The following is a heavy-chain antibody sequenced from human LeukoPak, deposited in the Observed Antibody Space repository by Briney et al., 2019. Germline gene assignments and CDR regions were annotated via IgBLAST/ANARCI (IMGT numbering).Heavy chain of an antibody. Sequence: GGSLRLSCAASGFTFSSYGMHWVRQAPGKGLEWVAVISYDGSNKYYADSVKGRFTISRDNSKNTLYLQMNSLRAEDTAVYYCAKDQGGRPSTSCYDCHYGMDVWGKGTTVTVSS. D-gene: IGHD2-2*01. CDR3: AKDQGGRPSTSCYDCHYGMDV. CDR2: ISYDGSNK. V-gene: IGHV3-30*18. J-gene: IGHJ6*04. CDR1: GFTFSSYG.